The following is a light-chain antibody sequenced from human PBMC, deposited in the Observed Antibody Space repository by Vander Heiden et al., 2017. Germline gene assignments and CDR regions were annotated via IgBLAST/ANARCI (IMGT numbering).Light chain of an antibody. J-gene: IGKJ5*01. Sequence: DIQMTQSPSSLSASVGDRVTITCRASQSISSYLNWYQQKPGKAPKLLIYAASSLQSGVPSRFSGSGSGTDFTLTISRLQPEDVATYYCQQCDSTPITFGPGTRMEIK. CDR2: AAS. V-gene: IGKV1-39*01. CDR1: QSISSY. CDR3: QQCDSTPIT.